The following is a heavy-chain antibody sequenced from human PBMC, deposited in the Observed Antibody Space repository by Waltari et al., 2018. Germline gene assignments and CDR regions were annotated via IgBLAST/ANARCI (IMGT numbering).Heavy chain of an antibody. CDR3: ARLLLAYFDY. D-gene: IGHD2-15*01. J-gene: IGHJ4*02. V-gene: IGHV4-38-2*01. Sequence: QVQLQESGPGLVKPSETLSLTCAVSRYSISRGFYWGWIRQPPGKGLEWIGSIYHSGSTYYNPSRKSRVTISVDTSKNQFSLELSSVTAADTAVYYCARLLLAYFDYWGQGTLVTVSS. CDR2: IYHSGST. CDR1: RYSISRGFY.